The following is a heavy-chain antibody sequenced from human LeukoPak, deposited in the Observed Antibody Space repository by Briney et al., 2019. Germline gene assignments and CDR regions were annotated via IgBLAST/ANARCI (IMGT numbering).Heavy chain of an antibody. CDR2: IYTSGST. J-gene: IGHJ6*03. Sequence: SETLSLTCTVSGGSISSYYWSWIRQPAGKGLEWIGRIYTSGSTNYNPSLKSRVTMSVDTSKNQFSLKLSSVTAADTAVYYCARQGLTTVTTVYYYYYYMDVWGKGTTVTISS. D-gene: IGHD4-17*01. CDR3: ARQGLTTVTTVYYYYYYMDV. V-gene: IGHV4-4*07. CDR1: GGSISSYY.